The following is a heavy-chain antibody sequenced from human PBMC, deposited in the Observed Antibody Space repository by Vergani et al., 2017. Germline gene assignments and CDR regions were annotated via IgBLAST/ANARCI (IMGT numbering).Heavy chain of an antibody. Sequence: EVQLVESGGGLVQPGGSLRLSCAASGFTFSIYWMSWVRQAPGKGLEWVANIKQDGSEKYYVDAVKGRFTISRDNAKNSLYLQMNSLRAEDTAVYYCARDLRGSYYYYYMDVWGK. V-gene: IGHV3-7*01. CDR2: IKQDGSEK. J-gene: IGHJ6*03. CDR1: GFTFSIYW. D-gene: IGHD3-16*01. CDR3: ARDLRGSYYYYYMDV.